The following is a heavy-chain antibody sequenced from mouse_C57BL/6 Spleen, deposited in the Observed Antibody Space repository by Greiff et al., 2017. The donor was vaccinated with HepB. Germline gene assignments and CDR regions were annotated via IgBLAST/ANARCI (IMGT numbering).Heavy chain of an antibody. CDR1: GYTFTCYW. CDR2: ILPGSGST. V-gene: IGHV1-9*01. CDR3: AHYDYEAWFAY. D-gene: IGHD2-4*01. Sequence: HLQQSGSYLINPWASVKLSCKATGYTFTCYWIEWVKQRPGHGLEWIGEILPGSGSTNYNENVKGKATFTADTSSNTAYMQLSSLTTEDSAIYYCAHYDYEAWFAYWGQGTLVTVSA. J-gene: IGHJ3*01.